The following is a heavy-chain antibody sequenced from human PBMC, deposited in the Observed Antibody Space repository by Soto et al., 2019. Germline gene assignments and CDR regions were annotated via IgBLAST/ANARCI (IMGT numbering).Heavy chain of an antibody. J-gene: IGHJ4*02. Sequence: EVQLLESGGGLVQPGGSLRLSCAASGFNFYNVMSWVRQAPGQGLEWVSTISGSGGRTYYADSVKGRFTISRDNSKNTLYLQINSLRVEDTAVSYCARDDWSYGVPIDYWGQGTLVTVSS. V-gene: IGHV3-23*01. CDR2: ISGSGGRT. CDR3: ARDDWSYGVPIDY. D-gene: IGHD3-10*01. CDR1: GFNFYNV.